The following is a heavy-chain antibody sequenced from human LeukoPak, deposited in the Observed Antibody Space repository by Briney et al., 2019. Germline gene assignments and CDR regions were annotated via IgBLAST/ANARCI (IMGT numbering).Heavy chain of an antibody. Sequence: PGGSLRLSCAASGFPFSDDWMNWVRQAPGKGLEWVGRIKKKGDGGTTDYAAPVKGRFTISRDDSKNMLYLEINNLKIEDTAVYYCTTVTMVRDYDYWGQGTLVTVSS. CDR2: IKKKGDGGTT. CDR3: TTVTMVRDYDY. V-gene: IGHV3-15*01. D-gene: IGHD3-10*01. CDR1: GFPFSDDW. J-gene: IGHJ4*02.